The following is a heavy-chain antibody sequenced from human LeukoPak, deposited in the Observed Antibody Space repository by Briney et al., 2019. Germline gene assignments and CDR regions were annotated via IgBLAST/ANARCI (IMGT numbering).Heavy chain of an antibody. CDR1: GFTFSSYG. J-gene: IGHJ3*02. CDR2: IRYDGSNK. Sequence: PGGSLRLSCAASGFTFSSYGMHWVRQAPGKGLEWVAFIRYDGSNKYYADSVKGRFTISRDNSKNTLYLQMNSLRAEDTAVYYWAKDLSRWAVAGHLDAFDIWGQGTMVTVSS. CDR3: AKDLSRWAVAGHLDAFDI. D-gene: IGHD6-19*01. V-gene: IGHV3-30*02.